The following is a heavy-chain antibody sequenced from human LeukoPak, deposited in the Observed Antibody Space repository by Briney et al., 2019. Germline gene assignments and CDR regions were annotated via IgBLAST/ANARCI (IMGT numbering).Heavy chain of an antibody. D-gene: IGHD5/OR15-5a*01. CDR2: ISGSGGNT. Sequence: GGSLRLSCTASGFTFGSYAISWVRQAPGKGLEWVSGISGSGGNTYYAHSVKGRFTISRDNSKNTLYLQMNSLRAEDTAVYYCAKDPRLYDAYNWFDPWGQGTLVTVSS. CDR3: AKDPRLYDAYNWFDP. J-gene: IGHJ5*02. V-gene: IGHV3-23*01. CDR1: GFTFGSYA.